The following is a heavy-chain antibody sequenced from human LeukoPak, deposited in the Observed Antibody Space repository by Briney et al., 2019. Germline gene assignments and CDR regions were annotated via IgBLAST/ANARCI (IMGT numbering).Heavy chain of an antibody. CDR1: GYSFTNYW. J-gene: IGHJ4*02. V-gene: IGHV5-51*01. CDR3: ATHDVGGYSSSWYDY. Sequence: GESLKISCKSSGYSFTNYWIGWVRQMPGKGLEWMGIIYPGDSDTRYSPSFQGQVTISADKSISTAYLQWSSLKASDTAMYYCATHDVGGYSSSWYDYWGQGTLVTVSS. CDR2: IYPGDSDT. D-gene: IGHD6-13*01.